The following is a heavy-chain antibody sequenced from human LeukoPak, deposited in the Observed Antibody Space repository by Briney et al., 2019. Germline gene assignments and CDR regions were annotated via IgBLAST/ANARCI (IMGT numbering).Heavy chain of an antibody. Sequence: PGGSLRLSCAASGFTFSSYGMHWVRQAPGKGLEWVAFIRYDGSNKNYADSVKGRFTISRDNSKNTLYLQMNSLKTEDTAVYYCTRGGLWDVTGYWGQGTLVTVSS. CDR2: IRYDGSNK. J-gene: IGHJ4*02. CDR1: GFTFSSYG. D-gene: IGHD1-26*01. CDR3: TRGGLWDVTGY. V-gene: IGHV3-30*02.